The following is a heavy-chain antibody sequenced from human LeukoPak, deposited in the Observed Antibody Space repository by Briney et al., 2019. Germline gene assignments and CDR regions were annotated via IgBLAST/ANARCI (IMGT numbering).Heavy chain of an antibody. V-gene: IGHV4-59*01. CDR3: ARGDVLRNFDWFGWFDP. CDR2: IYYSGST. Sequence: SETLSLTCTVSGGSFSSYYWSWIRQPPGKGLEWIGYIYYSGSTNYNPSLKSRVTISVDTSKNQFSLKLSSVTAADTAAYYCARGDVLRNFDWFGWFDPWGQGTLVTVSS. D-gene: IGHD3-9*01. J-gene: IGHJ5*02. CDR1: GGSFSSYY.